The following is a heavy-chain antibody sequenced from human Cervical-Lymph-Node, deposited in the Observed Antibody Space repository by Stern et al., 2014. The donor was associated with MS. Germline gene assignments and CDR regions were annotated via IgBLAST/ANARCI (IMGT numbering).Heavy chain of an antibody. CDR3: ARDKTVEAAAGILDP. J-gene: IGHJ5*02. V-gene: IGHV3-33*01. CDR1: GFTFSTHG. D-gene: IGHD6-13*01. CDR2: VWYDGNNE. Sequence: QVQLVQSGGGVVQPGRSLRLSCVASGFTFSTHGMHWVRQAPGKGLEWVAGVWYDGNNEDYADSVKGRFTISRDNSKNILYLQMNSLRAEDTAVYYCARDKTVEAAAGILDPWGQGTLVTVSS.